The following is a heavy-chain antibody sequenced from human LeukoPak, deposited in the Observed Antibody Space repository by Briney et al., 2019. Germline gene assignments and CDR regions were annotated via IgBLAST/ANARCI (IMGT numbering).Heavy chain of an antibody. CDR1: GYTFTTYG. V-gene: IGHV1-18*01. CDR2: ISVYNGNT. CDR3: ARDNEQQLDVFDY. Sequence: ASVKVSCKASGYTFTTYGISWVRQAPGQGLEWMGWISVYNGNTNYARKFQDRVTMTTDTSTSTAYMELRSLRSDDTAVYYCARDNEQQLDVFDYWGQGTLVTVSS. D-gene: IGHD6-13*01. J-gene: IGHJ4*02.